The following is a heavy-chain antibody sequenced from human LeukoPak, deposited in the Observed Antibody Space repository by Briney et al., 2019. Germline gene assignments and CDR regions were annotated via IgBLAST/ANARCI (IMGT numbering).Heavy chain of an antibody. V-gene: IGHV1-18*01. CDR1: GYTFTSYG. CDR3: ARVYGQPPIYPGAYGMDV. CDR2: ISAYNGNT. Sequence: EASVKVSCKASGYTFTSYGISWVRQAPGQGLEWMGWISAYNGNTNYAQKLQGRVTMTTDTSTSTAYMELRSLRSDDTAVYYCARVYGQPPIYPGAYGMDVWGQGTTVTVSS. D-gene: IGHD2-2*02. J-gene: IGHJ6*02.